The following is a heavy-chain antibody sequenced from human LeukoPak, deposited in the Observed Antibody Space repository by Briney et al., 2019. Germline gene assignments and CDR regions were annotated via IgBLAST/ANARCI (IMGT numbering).Heavy chain of an antibody. CDR2: ISHSGST. V-gene: IGHV4-59*01. CDR3: AAMRYGRDYYYGMDV. D-gene: IGHD1-14*01. Sequence: SEILSLTCSVTGGSINSYYWSWIRQPPGKGPEWIGYISHSGSTDSNPSLKSRVTISLDTSKNQFSLKLTSVTAADTAVYYCAAMRYGRDYYYGMDVWGQGTTVTVSS. CDR1: GGSINSYY. J-gene: IGHJ6*02.